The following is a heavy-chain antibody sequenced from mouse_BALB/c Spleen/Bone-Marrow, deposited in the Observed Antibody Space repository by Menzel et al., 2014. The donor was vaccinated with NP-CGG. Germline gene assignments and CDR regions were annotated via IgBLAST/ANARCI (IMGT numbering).Heavy chain of an antibody. CDR3: ARGGYFGNAFAY. Sequence: QVQLKQSGPELVKPGALVKISCKASGYTFTNFDISWVQQRPGRGLEWIGWIYPGDGTTKYTEKFKGKASLTTDKSSSTAYMQLNSPTSDNYAVFFCARGGYFGNAFAYWGQGTLVSVSA. V-gene: IGHV1S56*01. J-gene: IGHJ3*01. CDR1: GYTFTNFD. CDR2: IYPGDGTT. D-gene: IGHD2-1*01.